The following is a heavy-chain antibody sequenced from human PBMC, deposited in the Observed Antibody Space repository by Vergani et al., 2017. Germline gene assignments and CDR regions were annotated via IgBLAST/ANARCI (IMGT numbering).Heavy chain of an antibody. CDR3: AKDRGSSCWFVLYYYYGMDV. CDR1: GFTFSSYG. CDR2: ISYDGSNK. V-gene: IGHV3-30*18. J-gene: IGHJ6*02. Sequence: QVQLVESGGGVVQPGRSLRLSCAASGFTFSSYGMHWVRQAPGKGLEWVAVISYDGSNKYYADSVKGRFTISRDNSKNTLYLQMNSMRAEDTAVYYCAKDRGSSCWFVLYYYYGMDVWGQGTTVTVSS. D-gene: IGHD6-19*01.